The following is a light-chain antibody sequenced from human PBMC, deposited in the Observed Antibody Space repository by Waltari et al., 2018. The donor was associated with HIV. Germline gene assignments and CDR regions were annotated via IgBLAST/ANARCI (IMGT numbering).Light chain of an antibody. CDR1: SSTFATTT. Sequence: QSVLTQPPSASGTPGQRVTLSCSGTSSTFATTTVIWDQQLPGAAPKLLLSGQSHRPAVGADRFAAAKSAPAASLVISYLHSDYEGTYFCEAWDDSVTCPVFGGGTKLTVL. CDR3: EAWDDSVTCPV. V-gene: IGLV1-44*01. CDR2: GQS. J-gene: IGLJ3*02.